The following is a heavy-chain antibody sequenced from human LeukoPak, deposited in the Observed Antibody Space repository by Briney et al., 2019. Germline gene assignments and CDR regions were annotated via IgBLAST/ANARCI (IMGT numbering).Heavy chain of an antibody. D-gene: IGHD5-12*01. J-gene: IGHJ4*02. CDR2: INPNSGGT. V-gene: IGHV1-2*02. CDR1: GHTFTAYY. CDR3: ASSIVGTTRLDY. Sequence: ASVKVSCKASGHTFTAYYIHWVRQAPGQGLEWMGWINPNSGGTNYAQKFQGRVTMTRDTSISTAYMELSRLTSDDTAVYYCASSIVGTTRLDYCGQRTLVTVSS.